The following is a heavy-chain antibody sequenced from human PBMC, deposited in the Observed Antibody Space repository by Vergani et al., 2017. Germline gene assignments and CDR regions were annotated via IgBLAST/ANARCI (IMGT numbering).Heavy chain of an antibody. J-gene: IGHJ2*01. CDR3: ARDRDMAVAGHRGHWYFDL. V-gene: IGHV1-69*17. CDR1: GGTFSSYA. D-gene: IGHD6-19*01. Sequence: QVQLVQSGAEVKKPGSSVKVSCKASGGTFSSYAISWVRQAPGQGLEWMGGIIPIFGIANYAQKFQGRVTITADKSTSTAYMELSGLRSEDTAVYYCARDRDMAVAGHRGHWYFDLWGRGTLVTVSS. CDR2: IIPIFGIA.